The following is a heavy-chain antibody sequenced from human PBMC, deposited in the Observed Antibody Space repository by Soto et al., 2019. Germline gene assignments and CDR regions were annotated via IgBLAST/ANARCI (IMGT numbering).Heavy chain of an antibody. CDR1: GFSFSTYW. CDR3: AREGSSRFDY. V-gene: IGHV3-74*01. CDR2: INMDGTTI. J-gene: IGHJ4*02. Sequence: GGSLRLSCTPSGFSFSTYWMHWVRQAPGEGLAWVSRINMDGTTINYADSVKGRFTISRDNAKSPLYLQINSLRDDDTAVYYCAREGSSRFDYWGLGTLVTVSS.